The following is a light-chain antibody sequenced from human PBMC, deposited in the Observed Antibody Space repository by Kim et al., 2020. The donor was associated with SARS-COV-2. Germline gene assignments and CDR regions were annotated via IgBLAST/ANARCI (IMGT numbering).Light chain of an antibody. V-gene: IGKV3D-15*01. J-gene: IGKJ2*01. Sequence: EIVMTQSPVTLSVSPGERVTLSCRASQNIGRNLAWYQQKVGQVPRLLIYGASTRATGISARFSGSGSETEFTLTISSLQSEDFAVYYCQQYNALYTFGQGTKLEIK. CDR3: QQYNALYT. CDR1: QNIGRN. CDR2: GAS.